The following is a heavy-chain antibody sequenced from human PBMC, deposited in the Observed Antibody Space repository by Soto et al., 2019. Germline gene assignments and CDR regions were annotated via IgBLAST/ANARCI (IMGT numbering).Heavy chain of an antibody. V-gene: IGHV4-59*01. J-gene: IGHJ4*02. CDR1: GGSISSYY. D-gene: IGHD2-21*02. CDR3: ARMTFDDYFDY. Sequence: SETLSLTCTVSGGSISSYYWSCIRQPPGKGLEWIGYIYYSGSTNYNPSLKSRVTISVDTSKNQFSLKLSSVTAADTAVYYCARMTFDDYFDYWGQGTLVTVSS. CDR2: IYYSGST.